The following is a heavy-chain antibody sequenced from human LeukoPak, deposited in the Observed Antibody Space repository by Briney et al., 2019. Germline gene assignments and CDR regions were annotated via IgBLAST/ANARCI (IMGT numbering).Heavy chain of an antibody. Sequence: SETLSLTCTVSGASISSTSYYWGWLRQPPGKGLEWIGSTYYRGTTYYNPSLKSRVTISVDTSKNQFSLKLSSVTAADTAVYYCARVDYGSGSYYYYYYMDVWGKGTTVTVSS. D-gene: IGHD3-10*01. J-gene: IGHJ6*03. V-gene: IGHV4-39*07. CDR2: TYYRGTT. CDR3: ARVDYGSGSYYYYYYMDV. CDR1: GASISSTSYY.